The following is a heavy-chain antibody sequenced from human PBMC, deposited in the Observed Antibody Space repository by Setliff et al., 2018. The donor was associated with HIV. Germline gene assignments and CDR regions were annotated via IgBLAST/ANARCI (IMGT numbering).Heavy chain of an antibody. CDR3: ARKEVIGPRRLYYYLDL. CDR1: GYSMSSGYY. V-gene: IGHV4-38-2*01. J-gene: IGHJ2*01. Sequence: SETLSLTCGVSGYSMSSGYYWGWIRQPPGKGLEWIGNVYHTGSTYYNPSLKSRVTISVDTSKNQFSLKLSSVIAADTAVYYCARKEVIGPRRLYYYLDLWGRGTLVTVSS. CDR2: VYHTGST. D-gene: IGHD6-6*01.